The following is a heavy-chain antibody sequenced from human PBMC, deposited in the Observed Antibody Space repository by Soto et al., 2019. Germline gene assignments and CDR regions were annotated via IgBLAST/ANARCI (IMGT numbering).Heavy chain of an antibody. D-gene: IGHD2-2*03. V-gene: IGHV3-7*03. J-gene: IGHJ4*02. CDR2: INEDGSEK. Sequence: EVQLEESGGGLVQPGGSLRLSCVVSRLTFSSYWMSWVRQAPGKGLEWVANINEDGSEKYYVDSVKGRFTISRANAKNSLYLQMNSLRAEDTAVCYCVRELDRWGQGTLVTVSS. CDR3: VRELDR. CDR1: RLTFSSYW.